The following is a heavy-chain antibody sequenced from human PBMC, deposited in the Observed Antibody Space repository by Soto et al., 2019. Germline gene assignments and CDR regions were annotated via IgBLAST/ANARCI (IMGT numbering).Heavy chain of an antibody. CDR1: GGSLSPYY. J-gene: IGHJ4*02. CDR3: ARLGGYYQAFDS. Sequence: SETLSLTCTVSGGSLSPYYWNWIRQSPGKGLEWIGYIYYTGTTKYNPSLKSRVTISIDSSKNQFSLKLDSVTAADTAVYYCARLGGYYQAFDSWGQGTLVTVSS. V-gene: IGHV4-59*08. D-gene: IGHD3-22*01. CDR2: IYYTGTT.